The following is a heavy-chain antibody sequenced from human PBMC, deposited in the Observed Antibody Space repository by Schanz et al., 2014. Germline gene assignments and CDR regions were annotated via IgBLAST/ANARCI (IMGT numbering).Heavy chain of an antibody. V-gene: IGHV3-30-3*01. CDR2: ISYDGSNK. CDR1: GFTLSSYA. D-gene: IGHD2-15*01. CDR3: ARDRGYCSGGSCLTFDY. Sequence: QVQLVESGGGVVQPGRSLRLSCAAYGFTLSSYAMHWVRQAPGKGLEWVAVISYDGSNKYYADSVKGRFTISRDNSKNTLYRQMNTRRAEDTAVYYCARDRGYCSGGSCLTFDYGGQGTLVAVSA. J-gene: IGHJ4*02.